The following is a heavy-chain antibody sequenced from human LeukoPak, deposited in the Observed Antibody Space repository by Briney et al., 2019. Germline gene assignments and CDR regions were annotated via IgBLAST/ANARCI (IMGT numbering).Heavy chain of an antibody. Sequence: GESLQISCQGSGYSFTSYWIGWGRRMPGKGLEWMGIIYPGDSDTRYSPSFQGQVTISADKSISTAYLQWSSLKASDTAMYYCARHFVLAAAGYFDYWGQGTLVTVSS. J-gene: IGHJ4*02. CDR2: IYPGDSDT. V-gene: IGHV5-51*01. CDR3: ARHFVLAAAGYFDY. CDR1: GYSFTSYW. D-gene: IGHD6-13*01.